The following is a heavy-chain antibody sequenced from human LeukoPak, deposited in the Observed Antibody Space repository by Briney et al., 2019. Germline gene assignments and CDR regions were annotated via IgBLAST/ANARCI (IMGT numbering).Heavy chain of an antibody. CDR3: ARGPTTYYYDSSGYLFDY. J-gene: IGHJ4*02. V-gene: IGHV4-59*01. D-gene: IGHD3-22*01. Sequence: SETLSLTCTVSGGSISSYYWSWIRQPPGKGLEWIGYIYYSGSTNYNPSLKSRVTISVVTSKSQFSLKLSSVTAADTAVYYCARGPTTYYYDSSGYLFDYWGQGTLVTVSS. CDR2: IYYSGST. CDR1: GGSISSYY.